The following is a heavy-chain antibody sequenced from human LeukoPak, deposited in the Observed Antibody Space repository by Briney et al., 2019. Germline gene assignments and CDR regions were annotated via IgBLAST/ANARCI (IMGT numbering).Heavy chain of an antibody. CDR1: Y. V-gene: IGHV4-30-4*08. D-gene: IGHD5-24*01. Sequence: YWIGWVRQMPGKGLEWMGIIYYSGSTYYNPSLKSRVTISVDTSKNQFSLKLSSVTAADTAVYYCARVRVEMATSQLGTGTTMYYFDYWGQGTLVTVSS. J-gene: IGHJ4*02. CDR2: IYYSGST. CDR3: ARVRVEMATSQLGTGTTMYYFDY.